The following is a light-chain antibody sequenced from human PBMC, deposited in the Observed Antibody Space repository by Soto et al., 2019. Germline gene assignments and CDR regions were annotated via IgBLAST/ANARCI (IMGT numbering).Light chain of an antibody. CDR3: QKYNSAPLT. CDR2: AAS. Sequence: DLQMTQSPSSLSASVGDRVTITCRASQGIGNDLAWYQQKPGKGPKLLIYAASTLQSGVPSRFSGSGSGTDFTLTISSLQPEDVASYYCQKYNSAPLTFGGGTKVEIK. CDR1: QGIGND. V-gene: IGKV1-27*01. J-gene: IGKJ4*01.